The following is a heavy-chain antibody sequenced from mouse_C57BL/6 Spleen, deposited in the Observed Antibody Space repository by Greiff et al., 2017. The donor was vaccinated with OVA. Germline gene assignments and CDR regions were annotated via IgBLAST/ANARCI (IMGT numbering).Heavy chain of an antibody. Sequence: EVQLVESGPGLVKPSQSLSLTCSVTGYSITSGYYWNWIRQFPGNKLEWMGYISYDGSNNYNPSLKNRISITRDTSKNQFFLKLNSVTTEDTATYYCAREVGSSYAMDYWGQGTSVTVSS. J-gene: IGHJ4*01. CDR2: ISYDGSN. V-gene: IGHV3-6*01. CDR1: GYSITSGYY. D-gene: IGHD1-1*01. CDR3: AREVGSSYAMDY.